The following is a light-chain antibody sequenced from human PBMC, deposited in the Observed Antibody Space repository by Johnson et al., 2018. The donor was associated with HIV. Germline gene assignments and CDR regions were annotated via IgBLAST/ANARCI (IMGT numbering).Light chain of an antibody. J-gene: IGLJ1*01. CDR3: GTWDSSLSAYV. CDR2: DNN. V-gene: IGLV1-51*01. CDR1: SSNIGNNF. Sequence: QPVLTQPPSVSAAPGQKVTISCSGSSSNIGNNFISWYQQLPGSAPKLLIYDNNKRPSGIPDRFSGYKSGTSATLGITGLLTGDEADYYCGTWDSSLSAYVFGTGTKVTVL.